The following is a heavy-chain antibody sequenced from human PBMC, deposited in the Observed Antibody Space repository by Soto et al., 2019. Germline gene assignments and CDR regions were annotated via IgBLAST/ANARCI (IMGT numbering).Heavy chain of an antibody. V-gene: IGHV2-5*02. CDR3: AHCRGGVASL. CDR1: GFSLSTRDVG. Sequence: QITLNESGPTLVKPTQTLTLTCTFSGFSLSTRDVGVGWIRQPPGEALEWLGVVYWDDSKTYSPSLESRLTITKDTSKNQVVLRMTKIDPVDTATYYCAHCRGGVASLWGQGTLVTVYS. CDR2: VYWDDSK. D-gene: IGHD2-2*01. J-gene: IGHJ4*02.